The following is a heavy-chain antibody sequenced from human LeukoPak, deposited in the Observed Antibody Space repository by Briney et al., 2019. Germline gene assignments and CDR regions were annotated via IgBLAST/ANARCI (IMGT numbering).Heavy chain of an antibody. D-gene: IGHD1-1*01. Sequence: GGSLRLSCAASGFTFSSYGMSWVRQAPGKGLEWVSAISGSGGSTYYADSVKGRFTISRDNAKNTLYLQMNSLRAEDTAVYYCARERKYDSNFDYWGQGTLVTVSS. CDR1: GFTFSSYG. CDR2: ISGSGGST. J-gene: IGHJ4*02. V-gene: IGHV3-23*01. CDR3: ARERKYDSNFDY.